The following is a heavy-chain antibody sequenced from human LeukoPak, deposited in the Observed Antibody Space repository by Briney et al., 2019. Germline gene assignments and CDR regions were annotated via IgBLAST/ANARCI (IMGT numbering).Heavy chain of an antibody. CDR1: GYTFTSYG. D-gene: IGHD3-22*01. J-gene: IGHJ4*02. V-gene: IGHV1-18*01. CDR2: ISAYNGNT. CDR3: ARVDNYYDSSGYYYGDY. Sequence: ASVKVSCKASGYTFTSYGISWVRQAPGQGLEWMGWISAYNGNTNYAQKLQGRVTMTTDTSTSTAYMELRSLRSDDTAVYYCARVDNYYDSSGYYYGDYWGQGTLVTVSS.